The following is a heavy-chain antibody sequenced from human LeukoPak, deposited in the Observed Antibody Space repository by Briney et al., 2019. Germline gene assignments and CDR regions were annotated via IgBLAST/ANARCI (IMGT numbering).Heavy chain of an antibody. Sequence: SVKVSCKASGYTFTSYGISWVRQDPGQGLEWMGWISAYNGNTNYAQKLQGRVTMTTDTSTSTAYMELRSLRSDDTAVYYCARDFRKGKVGDIMGYWGQGTLVTVSS. CDR2: ISAYNGNT. CDR3: ARDFRKGKVGDIMGY. J-gene: IGHJ4*02. CDR1: GYTFTSYG. V-gene: IGHV1-18*01. D-gene: IGHD1-26*01.